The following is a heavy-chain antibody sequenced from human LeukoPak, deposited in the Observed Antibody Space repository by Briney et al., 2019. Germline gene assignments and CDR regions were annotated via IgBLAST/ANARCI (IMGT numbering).Heavy chain of an antibody. Sequence: ASVKVSCKASGYTFTSYYMHWVRQAPGQGLEWMGIINPSGGSTSYAQKFQGRVTMTRDASTSTVYMELSSLRSEDTAVYNCARIVVEDYYGMDVWGQGTTVTVSS. CDR1: GYTFTSYY. CDR2: INPSGGST. V-gene: IGHV1-46*01. D-gene: IGHD2-21*01. CDR3: ARIVVEDYYGMDV. J-gene: IGHJ6*02.